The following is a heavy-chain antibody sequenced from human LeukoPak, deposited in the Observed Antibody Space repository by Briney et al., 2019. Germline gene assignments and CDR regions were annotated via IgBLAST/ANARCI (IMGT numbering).Heavy chain of an antibody. J-gene: IGHJ4*02. CDR2: IYYSGST. CDR3: ARSPDSSGYWGFIDY. Sequence: SETLSLTCTVSGGSISSSSYYWGRIRQPPGKGLEWIGYIYYSGSTNYNPSLKSRVTISVDTSKNQFSLKLSSVTAADTAVYYCARSPDSSGYWGFIDYWGQGTLVTVSS. D-gene: IGHD3-22*01. V-gene: IGHV4-61*05. CDR1: GGSISSSSYY.